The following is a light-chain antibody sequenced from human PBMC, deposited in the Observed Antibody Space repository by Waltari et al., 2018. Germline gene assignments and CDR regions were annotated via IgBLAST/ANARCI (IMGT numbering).Light chain of an antibody. Sequence: QSALTQPASVSGSPGQSITISCTGTSSDVGGYNYVSWYQQHPGKAPKVVIYDVFRGPSGVSDRCSGYKAGETASRTIAGLQAEEEADYYCSSDTTSSACVFGTGTKVTVL. J-gene: IGLJ1*01. V-gene: IGLV2-14*01. CDR1: SSDVGGYNY. CDR3: SSDTTSSACV. CDR2: DVF.